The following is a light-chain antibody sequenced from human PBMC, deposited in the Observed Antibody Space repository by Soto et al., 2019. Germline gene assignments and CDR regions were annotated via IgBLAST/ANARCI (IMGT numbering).Light chain of an antibody. CDR1: QTVRDN. J-gene: IGKJ4*01. Sequence: VVMTQSPATLSVSPGERATLSCRASQTVRDNLSWYQQKPGQPPRLLIYGATTRATGIPARFSGSGSGTEFTLTISSLQSEDFAVYYCQQYNNWQITFGGGTKVDIK. V-gene: IGKV3D-15*01. CDR3: QQYNNWQIT. CDR2: GAT.